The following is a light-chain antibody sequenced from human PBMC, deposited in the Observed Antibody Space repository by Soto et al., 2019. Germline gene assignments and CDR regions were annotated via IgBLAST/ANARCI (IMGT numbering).Light chain of an antibody. CDR3: HTYNSYSLHT. CDR1: QSISTF. Sequence: DIQMTQSPSSLSASVGDRVTITCRASQSISTFSNWYQQKPGKAPKLLIYAASSLKDGVPSRFSGSGSGTDFTLTISSLQPDDCATYYCHTYNSYSLHTFGQGTKLEIK. V-gene: IGKV1-39*01. CDR2: AAS. J-gene: IGKJ2*01.